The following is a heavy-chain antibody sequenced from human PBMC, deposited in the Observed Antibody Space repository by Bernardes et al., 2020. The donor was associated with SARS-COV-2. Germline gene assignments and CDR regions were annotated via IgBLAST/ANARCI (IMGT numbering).Heavy chain of an antibody. D-gene: IGHD3-3*01. J-gene: IGHJ4*02. CDR3: AKLPRYEFWSGYSGTLYYLDY. Sequence: GGSLRLSCASSGFTFSKNAMSWVRQAPGKGLEWVSGISGSGGSTYYADSVKGRYTISRHDSKNTLYLPMYSLRADDTAVYYCAKLPRYEFWSGYSGTLYYLDYWGQGTLVTVSS. V-gene: IGHV3-23*01. CDR1: GFTFSKNA. CDR2: ISGSGGST.